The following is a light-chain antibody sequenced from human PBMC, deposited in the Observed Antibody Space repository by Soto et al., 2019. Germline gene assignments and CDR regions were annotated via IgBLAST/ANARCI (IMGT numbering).Light chain of an antibody. CDR2: EVF. CDR3: SSYAAGNNLL. V-gene: IGLV2-8*01. J-gene: IGLJ2*01. CDR1: SRVIGGHNH. Sequence: QSVLTQPPSASGSPGQSVTISCTGTSRVIGGHNHVSWFQHHPDKAPKLILYEVFKRPSGVPDRFSGSKSGNTASLTVSGLQADDEADYYCSSYAAGNNLLFGGGTKVTV.